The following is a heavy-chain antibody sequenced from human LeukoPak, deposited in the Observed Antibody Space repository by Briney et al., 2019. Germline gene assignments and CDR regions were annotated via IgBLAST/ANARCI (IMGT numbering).Heavy chain of an antibody. CDR3: AREVTNYDFWSGSRPGWFDP. D-gene: IGHD3-3*01. CDR2: IFYRGST. Sequence: SETLSLTCTVSGGSISSYYWSWIRQPPGKGLEWIGYIFYRGSTNYNPSLKSRVTISVDTSKNQFSLKLSSVTAADTAVYYCAREVTNYDFWSGSRPGWFDPWGQGTLVTVSS. V-gene: IGHV4-59*01. J-gene: IGHJ5*02. CDR1: GGSISSYY.